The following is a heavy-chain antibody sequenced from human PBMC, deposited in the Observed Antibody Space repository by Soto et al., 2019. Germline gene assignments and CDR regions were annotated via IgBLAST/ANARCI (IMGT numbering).Heavy chain of an antibody. CDR2: IDGSAVGT. Sequence: EVQLLESGGGLVQPGGSLRLSCAASGFKFYSYAMNWVRQAPGKGLEWVSGIDGSAVGTYYADSVKGRFTISRDNSGNTLYLQMHSLRVEDTAVYYCAKEGAWIRDNIDHWGQGTLVTVSS. D-gene: IGHD5-18*01. V-gene: IGHV3-23*01. CDR1: GFKFYSYA. J-gene: IGHJ4*02. CDR3: AKEGAWIRDNIDH.